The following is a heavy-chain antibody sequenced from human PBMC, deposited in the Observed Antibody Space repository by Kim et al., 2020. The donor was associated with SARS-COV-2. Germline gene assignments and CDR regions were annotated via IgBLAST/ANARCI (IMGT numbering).Heavy chain of an antibody. V-gene: IGHV3-7*01. CDR2: SEN. Sequence: SENFYADSLKGRFTIARDNGKNSLYLQMTSLRADDPAVYHCARGGSWTFDCWGRGTLVTVSS. J-gene: IGHJ4*02. CDR3: ARGGSWTFDC. D-gene: IGHD1-1*01.